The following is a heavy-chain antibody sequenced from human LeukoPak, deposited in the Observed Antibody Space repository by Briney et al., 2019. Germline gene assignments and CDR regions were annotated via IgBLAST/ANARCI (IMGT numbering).Heavy chain of an antibody. D-gene: IGHD4-17*01. Sequence: GGSLRLSCAASGFTFSDYYMSWIRQAPGKGLEWVSYISSSGSTIYCADSVRGRFTISRDNAKKSLYLQMNSLRAEDTAVYYCARDRALTVTTFFDYWGQGTLVTVSS. CDR1: GFTFSDYY. CDR2: ISSSGSTI. J-gene: IGHJ4*02. V-gene: IGHV3-11*04. CDR3: ARDRALTVTTFFDY.